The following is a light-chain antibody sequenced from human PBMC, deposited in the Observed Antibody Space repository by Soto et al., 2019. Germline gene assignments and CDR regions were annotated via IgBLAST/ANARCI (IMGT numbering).Light chain of an antibody. V-gene: IGKV3-20*01. CDR1: QSLSSSY. J-gene: IGKJ5*01. Sequence: EIVLTQSPGTLSLSPGERATLSCRASQSLSSSYLAWYQQKPGQAPRLLIYGVSSRAIGIPDRFSGSGSGTDFTLTISRLEPVDFAVYYCQQYGSSPRITFGQGTRLEIK. CDR2: GVS. CDR3: QQYGSSPRIT.